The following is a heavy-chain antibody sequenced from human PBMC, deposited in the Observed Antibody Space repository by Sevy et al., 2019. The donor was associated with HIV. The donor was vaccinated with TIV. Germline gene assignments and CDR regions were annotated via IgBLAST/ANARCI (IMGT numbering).Heavy chain of an antibody. D-gene: IGHD1-1*01. CDR3: VRENPNSGPAFDI. Sequence: GGSLRLSCAVSGFTFSSYEMNWVRQAPGKGLEWVSYISDSGSSIYYADSVKGRFTISRDSARNSLSLQMNSLRAEDTAFYYCVRENPNSGPAFDIWGQRTRVTVSS. CDR1: GFTFSSYE. CDR2: ISDSGSSI. J-gene: IGHJ3*02. V-gene: IGHV3-48*03.